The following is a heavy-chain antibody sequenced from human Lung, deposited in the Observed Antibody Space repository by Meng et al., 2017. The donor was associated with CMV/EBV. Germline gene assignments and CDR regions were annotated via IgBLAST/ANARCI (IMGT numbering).Heavy chain of an antibody. CDR1: GFTFSSYS. D-gene: IGHD3-3*01. CDR2: ISSSSSYI. CDR3: ARYYDFWSGYQVANYYFDY. V-gene: IGHV3-21*01. J-gene: IGHJ4*02. Sequence: GGSXRLSCAASGFTFSSYSMNWVRQAPGKGLEWVSSISSSSSYIYYADSVKGRFTISRDNAKNSLYLQMNSLRAEDTAVYYCARYYDFWSGYQVANYYFDYWXQGTXVTVSS.